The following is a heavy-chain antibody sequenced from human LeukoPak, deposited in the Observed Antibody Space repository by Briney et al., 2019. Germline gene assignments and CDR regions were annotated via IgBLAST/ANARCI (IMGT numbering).Heavy chain of an antibody. V-gene: IGHV1-69*13. CDR2: IIPIFGTA. D-gene: IGHD6-13*01. CDR1: GGTFSSYA. J-gene: IGHJ4*02. Sequence: VASVKVSCKASGGTFSSYAISWVRQAPGQGLERMGGIIPIFGTANYAQKFQGRVTITADESTSTAYMELSSLRSEDTAVYYCARDPHIAAAGDYWGQGTLVTVSS. CDR3: ARDPHIAAAGDY.